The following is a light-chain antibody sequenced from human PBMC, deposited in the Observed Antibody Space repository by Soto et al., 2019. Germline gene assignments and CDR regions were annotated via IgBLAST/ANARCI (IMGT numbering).Light chain of an antibody. CDR3: CSHSSSITWM. V-gene: IGLV2-14*03. CDR2: EVT. Sequence: QSALTQTASVSGSPGQSITISCTGTSSDVGGYNFVSWYQQHPGKAPKLIIHEVTNRPSGVSTRFSGSKSGNTASLTISGVQAEDEAVYYCCSHSSSITWMFGGGTKVTVL. CDR1: SSDVGGYNF. J-gene: IGLJ3*02.